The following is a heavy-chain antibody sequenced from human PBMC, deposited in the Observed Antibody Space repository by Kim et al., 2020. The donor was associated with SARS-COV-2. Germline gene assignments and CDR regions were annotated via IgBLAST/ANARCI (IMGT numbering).Heavy chain of an antibody. J-gene: IGHJ6*02. CDR1: GFNFGIYG. V-gene: IGHV3-30*18. D-gene: IGHD1-26*01. Sequence: GGSLRLSCAASGFNFGIYGMHWVRQAPGKGLEWVAFLSYDGSSQAYGDSVKGRLTISRDNSKNTPYLQLNSLRPEDTAVYYCAKDLKSGGYYYYYGMDVWGQGTTVTVSS. CDR3: AKDLKSGGYYYYYGMDV. CDR2: LSYDGSSQ.